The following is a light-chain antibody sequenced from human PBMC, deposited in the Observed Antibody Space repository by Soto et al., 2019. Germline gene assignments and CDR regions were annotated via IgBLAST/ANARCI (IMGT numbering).Light chain of an antibody. CDR2: EVS. Sequence: QSALAQPASVSGSPGQSITISCTGTSSDVGGYNYVSWYQQHPGKAPKLMIYEVSNRPSGVSNPFSGSKSGNTASLTISGLQAEDEADYYCSSYTSSSPLVLGTGTKVTVL. V-gene: IGLV2-14*01. CDR1: SSDVGGYNY. J-gene: IGLJ1*01. CDR3: SSYTSSSPLV.